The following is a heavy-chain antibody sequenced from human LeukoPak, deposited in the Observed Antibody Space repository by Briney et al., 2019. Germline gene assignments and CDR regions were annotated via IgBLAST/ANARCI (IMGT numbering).Heavy chain of an antibody. CDR2: IRCDGSNK. V-gene: IGHV3-30*02. D-gene: IGHD2-8*02. Sequence: GGSLRLSCAASGFTFSSYGMHWVRQAPGKGLEWVAFIRCDGSNKCYADSVKGRFTISRDNSKNTLYLQMNSLRAEDTAVYYCASRTVDYWGQGTLVTVSS. CDR1: GFTFSSYG. J-gene: IGHJ4*02. CDR3: ASRTVDY.